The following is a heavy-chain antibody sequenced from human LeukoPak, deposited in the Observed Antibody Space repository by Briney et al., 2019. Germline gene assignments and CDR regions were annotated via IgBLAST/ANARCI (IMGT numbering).Heavy chain of an antibody. J-gene: IGHJ4*02. D-gene: IGHD3-22*01. V-gene: IGHV3-21*01. Sequence: GGSLRLSCAASGFTFSSYSMNWVRQAPGKGLEWVSSISSSSSYIYYADSVKGRFTISRDNAKNSLYLQMNSLRAEDTAVYYCAKDYDSSGLYYFDYWGQGTLVTVSS. CDR2: ISSSSSYI. CDR3: AKDYDSSGLYYFDY. CDR1: GFTFSSYS.